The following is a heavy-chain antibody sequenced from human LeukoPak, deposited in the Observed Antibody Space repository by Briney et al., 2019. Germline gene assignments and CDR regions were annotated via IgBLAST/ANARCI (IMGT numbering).Heavy chain of an antibody. CDR2: ISSSSSYI. D-gene: IGHD1-14*01. J-gene: IGHJ4*02. CDR3: ARDITPFNNPPTGIDY. V-gene: IGHV3-21*01. Sequence: GGSLRLSCAASGFTFSSYSMNWARQAPGKGLEWVSSISSSSSYIYYADSVKGRFTISRDNAKNSLYLQMNSLRAEDTAVYYCARDITPFNNPPTGIDYWGQGTLVTVSS. CDR1: GFTFSSYS.